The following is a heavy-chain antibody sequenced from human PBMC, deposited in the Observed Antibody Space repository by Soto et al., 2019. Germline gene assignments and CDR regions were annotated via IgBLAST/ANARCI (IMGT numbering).Heavy chain of an antibody. J-gene: IGHJ5*02. CDR1: GFTFINYY. D-gene: IGHD4-17*01. CDR2: INPSGDST. CDR3: ARDNSHPTTWWLDP. Sequence: QAQLVQSGAEVKKPGASVRVSCKASGFTFINYYMHWVRQAPGQGLEWMGVINPSGDSTNYAQKCQGRVTMTRDTSTSTVYMDLSSLRSEDTAVYYCARDNSHPTTWWLDPWGQGTLVTVSS. V-gene: IGHV1-46*01.